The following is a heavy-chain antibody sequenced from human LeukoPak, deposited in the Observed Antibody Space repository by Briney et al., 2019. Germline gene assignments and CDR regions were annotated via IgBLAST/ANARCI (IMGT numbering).Heavy chain of an antibody. D-gene: IGHD3-10*01. J-gene: IGHJ4*02. Sequence: ASVKVSCKASGYTFTSYYMHWVRQAPGQGLEWMGIINPSGGSTSYAQKFQGRVTITADKSTSTAYMELSSLRSEDTAVYYCARDLKYGSGSYYNVGFDYWGQGTLVTVSS. CDR1: GYTFTSYY. CDR2: INPSGGST. CDR3: ARDLKYGSGSYYNVGFDY. V-gene: IGHV1-46*01.